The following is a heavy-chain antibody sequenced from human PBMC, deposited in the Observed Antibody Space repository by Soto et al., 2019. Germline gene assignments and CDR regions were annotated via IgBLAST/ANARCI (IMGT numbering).Heavy chain of an antibody. CDR3: ARGNSTDSSNGVCSFGYNPEMYV. D-gene: IGHD2-8*01. CDR1: RYSFTAYH. V-gene: IGHV1-2*04. J-gene: IGHJ6*01. CDR2: ITPKSGGT. Sequence: DSVKGSCRDSRYSFTAYHIHWVRQAPGHGIEWPGQITPKSGGTSTAQKYQDWVTMTRDRSISTVYMELTRLRSDDTAVYFSARGNSTDSSNGVCSFGYNPEMYVCGQGTTVRDSS.